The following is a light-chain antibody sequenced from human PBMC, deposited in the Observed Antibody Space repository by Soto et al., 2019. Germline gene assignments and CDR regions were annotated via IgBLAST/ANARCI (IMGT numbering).Light chain of an antibody. Sequence: QSVLTQPPSASGTPGQRVAISCSGSSSNIGSNTVNWYQQLPGTAPKLLFYSNNQRPSGVPDRFSASKSGTSASLAISGLQSEDEADYYCAAWDDGLNGSWVFGGGTKLTVL. CDR1: SSNIGSNT. CDR2: SNN. V-gene: IGLV1-44*01. J-gene: IGLJ3*02. CDR3: AAWDDGLNGSWV.